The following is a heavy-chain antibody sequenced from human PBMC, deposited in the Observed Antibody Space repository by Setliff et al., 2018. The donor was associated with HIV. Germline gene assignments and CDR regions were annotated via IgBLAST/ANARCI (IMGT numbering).Heavy chain of an antibody. V-gene: IGHV1-2*02. CDR2: ISPYNGDT. Sequence: ASVKVSCKAFEYTFIDYFIHWVRQAPGQGLEWMGWISPYNGDTNIPQRFRGRVTMTRDTSINTAYMELSGLRSDDTAVYYCARQLSNSLECWGQGTPVTVSS. CDR1: EYTFIDYF. CDR3: ARQLSNSLEC. D-gene: IGHD1-1*01. J-gene: IGHJ4*02.